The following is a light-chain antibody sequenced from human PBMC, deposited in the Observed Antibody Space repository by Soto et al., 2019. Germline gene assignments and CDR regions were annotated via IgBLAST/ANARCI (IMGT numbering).Light chain of an antibody. Sequence: DIQMTQSPSTLSASVGDRVTITCRASQSVGSWLAWYQQKPGKAPKLLIYKASSLESGVPSRFSGSGSGTEFSLTISSLQPGDFASYHCQQYGSSSPWTFGQGTKVEIK. J-gene: IGKJ1*01. CDR1: QSVGSW. CDR3: QQYGSSSPWT. CDR2: KAS. V-gene: IGKV1-5*03.